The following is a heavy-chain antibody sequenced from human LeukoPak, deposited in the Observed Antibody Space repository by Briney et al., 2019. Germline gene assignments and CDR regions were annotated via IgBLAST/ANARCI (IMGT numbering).Heavy chain of an antibody. CDR2: IHYTGST. D-gene: IGHD6-19*01. CDR1: GGSISSYY. V-gene: IGHV4-59*08. J-gene: IGHJ2*01. CDR3: ARPAVTGTSPDWYFDL. Sequence: SETLSLTCTVSGGSISSYYWSWIRQSPGKGLECIGYIHYTGSTNYNPSLKSRVTISVNTSKNQFSLRLSSVTAADTAVYYCARPAVTGTSPDWYFDLWGRGTLVAVSS.